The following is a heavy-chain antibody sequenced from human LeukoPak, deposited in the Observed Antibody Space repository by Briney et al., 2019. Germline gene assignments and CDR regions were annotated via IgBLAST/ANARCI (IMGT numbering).Heavy chain of an antibody. CDR2: IYYSGSA. CDR1: GGSISSYY. D-gene: IGHD6-19*01. Sequence: PSETLSLTCTVSGGSISSYYWSWIRQPPGKGLEWIGYIYYSGSANYNPSLKSRVTISVDTSKNQFSLKLSSVTAADTAVYYGARDRGSGWYETAFDYWGQGTLVTVSS. CDR3: ARDRGSGWYETAFDY. V-gene: IGHV4-59*01. J-gene: IGHJ4*02.